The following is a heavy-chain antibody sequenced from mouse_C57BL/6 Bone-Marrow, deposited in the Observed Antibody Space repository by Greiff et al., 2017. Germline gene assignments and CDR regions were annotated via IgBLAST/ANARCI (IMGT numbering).Heavy chain of an antibody. CDR1: GFSLSTSGMG. V-gene: IGHV8-12*01. D-gene: IGHD2-10*02. Sequence: QVTLIESGPGILQSSQTLSLTCSFSGFSLSTSGMGVSWIRQPSGKGLEWLAHIYWDDDKRYNPSLKSRLTISKDTSSNQVFLKITSVDTADTATYSCARNEGAYGTTDYWGQGTTLTVSS. CDR3: ARNEGAYGTTDY. CDR2: IYWDDDK. J-gene: IGHJ2*01.